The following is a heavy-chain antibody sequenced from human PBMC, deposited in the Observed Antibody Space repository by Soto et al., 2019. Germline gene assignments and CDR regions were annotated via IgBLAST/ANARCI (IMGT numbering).Heavy chain of an antibody. CDR2: ISWNSGSI. Sequence: PGGSLRLSCAASGFTFDDYAMHWVRQAPGKGLEWVSGISWNSGSIGYADSVKGRFTISRDNAKNSLYLQMNSLRAEDTALYYCAKAAAPYSSDWYYFDYWGQGTLVTVSS. D-gene: IGHD6-19*01. CDR3: AKAAAPYSSDWYYFDY. CDR1: GFTFDDYA. J-gene: IGHJ4*02. V-gene: IGHV3-9*01.